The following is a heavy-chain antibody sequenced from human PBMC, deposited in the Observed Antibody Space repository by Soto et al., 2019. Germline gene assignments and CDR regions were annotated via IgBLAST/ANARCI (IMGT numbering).Heavy chain of an antibody. V-gene: IGHV5-10-1*01. CDR1: GYSFTSYW. D-gene: IGHD3-10*01. J-gene: IGHJ1*01. CDR2: IDPSDSYT. CDR3: ARLYYYGSGRYLVGYFQH. Sequence: PGESLKISCKGSGYSFTSYWISWLRQMPGKGLEWMGRIDPSDSYTNYSPSFQGHVTISADKSIITGYLQWSSLKASDTAMYYCARLYYYGSGRYLVGYFQHWGQGTLVTVSS.